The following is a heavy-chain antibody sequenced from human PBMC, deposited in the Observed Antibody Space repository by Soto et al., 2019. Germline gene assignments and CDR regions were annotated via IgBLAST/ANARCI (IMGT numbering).Heavy chain of an antibody. J-gene: IGHJ4*01. CDR1: GGSMISYY. CDR2: IYYAGST. D-gene: IGHD3-22*01. CDR3: ASTIIEGIGY. Sequence: PSQTLSLTCTVSGGSMISYYWRWIRQPPGRGLEWIGFIYYAGSTNYADSVKGRVTISRDNAKNTLYLQMNSLRAEDTAVYKWASTIIEGIGYWGQGTLGTGSS. V-gene: IGHV4-59*12.